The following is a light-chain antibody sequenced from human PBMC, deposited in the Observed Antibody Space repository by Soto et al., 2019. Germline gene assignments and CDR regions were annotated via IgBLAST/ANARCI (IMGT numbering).Light chain of an antibody. CDR3: QQYNNWPQT. CDR2: GAS. J-gene: IGKJ1*01. CDR1: QGIGST. V-gene: IGKV3-15*01. Sequence: EIVMTQSPATLSVSPGERATLSCRASQGIGSTLAWYQQKPGQTPRLLIYGASTRASGVRARFSGSGCGTDFTPTISSLEPEDVAVYCRQQYNNWPQTFGQGTKVDIK.